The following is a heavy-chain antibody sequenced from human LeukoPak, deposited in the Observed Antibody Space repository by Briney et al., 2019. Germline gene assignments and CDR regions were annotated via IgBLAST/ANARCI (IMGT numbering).Heavy chain of an antibody. CDR1: GFTVSNNF. V-gene: IGHV3-66*01. J-gene: IGHJ4*02. D-gene: IGHD4-17*01. CDR3: AKLARYGDSDY. CDR2: INSDGTA. Sequence: PGGSLRLSCAASGFTVSNNFMNWVRQAPGKGLEWVSVINSDGTAYFADSVQGRFTISRDNSKNTLYLQMNSLRDEDTAVCYCAKLARYGDSDYWGQGTLVTVSS.